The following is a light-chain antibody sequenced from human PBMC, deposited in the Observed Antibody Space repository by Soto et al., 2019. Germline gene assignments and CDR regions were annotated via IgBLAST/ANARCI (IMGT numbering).Light chain of an antibody. CDR1: QGIGTY. J-gene: IGKJ1*01. CDR3: QQVDSYPRT. CDR2: ASS. V-gene: IGKV1-9*01. Sequence: IQLTQSPSSLSASVGDRVTVTCRASQGIGTYLVWYQQKSGKAPTVLIYASSTLQTGVPSRFSGSGSGTDSSLTIISLHPEDVATYSCQQVDSYPRTFGQGTKVDIK.